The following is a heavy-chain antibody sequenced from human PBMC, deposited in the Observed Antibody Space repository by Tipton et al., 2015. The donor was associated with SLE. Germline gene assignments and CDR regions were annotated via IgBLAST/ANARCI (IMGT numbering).Heavy chain of an antibody. CDR3: ATEHFDY. V-gene: IGHV4-38-2*01. J-gene: IGHJ4*02. CDR2: IYHSGST. CDR1: GGSINSADYY. D-gene: IGHD1/OR15-1a*01. Sequence: TLSLTCVVSGGSINSADYYWGWIRQPPGKGLEWIGNIYHSGSTYYNPSLKSRVTISVDTSKNQFSLKLNSVTAADTAVYYCATEHFDYWGQGTLVTVSS.